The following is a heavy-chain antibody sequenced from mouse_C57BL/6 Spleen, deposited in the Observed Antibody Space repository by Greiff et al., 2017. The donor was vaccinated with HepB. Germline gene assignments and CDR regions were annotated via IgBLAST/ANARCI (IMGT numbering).Heavy chain of an antibody. CDR1: GFSLTSYG. V-gene: IGHV2-2*01. D-gene: IGHD1-1*01. CDR3: ARNGDYGSFLSYYFDY. J-gene: IGHJ2*01. CDR2: IWSGGST. Sequence: QVQLQQSGPGLVQPSQSLSITCTVSGFSLTSYGVHWVRQSPGKGLEWLGVIWSGGSTDYNAAFISRLSISKDNSESQVFFKMNSLQADDTAIYYCARNGDYGSFLSYYFDYWGQGTTLTVSS.